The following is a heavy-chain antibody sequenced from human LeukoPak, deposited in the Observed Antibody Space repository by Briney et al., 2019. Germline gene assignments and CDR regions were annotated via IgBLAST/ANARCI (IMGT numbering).Heavy chain of an antibody. J-gene: IGHJ6*02. D-gene: IGHD6-6*01. V-gene: IGHV4-34*01. Sequence: SETLSLTCAVYGGSFSGYYWSWIRQPPGKGLEWIGEINHSGSTNYNPSLKSRVTISVDTSKNQFSLKLSSVTAADTAVYYCAEYNTIRNGMDVWGQGTTVTVSS. CDR3: AEYNTIRNGMDV. CDR2: INHSGST. CDR1: GGSFSGYY.